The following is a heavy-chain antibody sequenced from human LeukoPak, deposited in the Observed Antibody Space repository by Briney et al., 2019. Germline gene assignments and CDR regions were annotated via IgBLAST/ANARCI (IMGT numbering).Heavy chain of an antibody. V-gene: IGHV3-23*01. CDR2: ISGSGGST. J-gene: IGHJ4*02. CDR1: GFTFSSYG. Sequence: GGSLRLSCAASGFTFSSYGMSWVRQAPGKGVEWVSAISGSGGSTYYADSVKGRFTISRDNSKNTLYLQMNSLRAEDTAVYYCAKGGRIAVAASFDYWGQGTLVTVSS. D-gene: IGHD6-19*01. CDR3: AKGGRIAVAASFDY.